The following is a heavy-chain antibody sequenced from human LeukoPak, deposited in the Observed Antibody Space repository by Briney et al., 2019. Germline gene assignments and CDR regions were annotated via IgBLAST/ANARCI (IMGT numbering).Heavy chain of an antibody. V-gene: IGHV4-61*02. CDR1: GGSISSGSYY. Sequence: PSETLSLTCTVSGGSISSGSYYWSWIRQPAGKGLEWIGRIYTSGSTNYNPSLKSRVTISVDTSKNQFSLKLSSVTAADTAVYYCARAPSWSGYLDYWGQGTLVTVSS. D-gene: IGHD3-3*01. CDR3: ARAPSWSGYLDY. CDR2: IYTSGST. J-gene: IGHJ4*02.